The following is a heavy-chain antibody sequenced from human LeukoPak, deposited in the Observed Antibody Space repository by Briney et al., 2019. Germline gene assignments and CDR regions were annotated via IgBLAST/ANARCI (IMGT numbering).Heavy chain of an antibody. CDR2: IYPGDSDT. CDR3: ARRTYYYDSSGYEGYYFDY. Sequence: GESLKISCKGSGYSFTSYWNGWVRQMPGKGLEWMGIIYPGDSDTRYSPSFQGQVTISADKSISTAYLQWSSLKASDTAMYYCARRTYYYDSSGYEGYYFDYWGQGTLVTVSS. J-gene: IGHJ4*02. V-gene: IGHV5-51*01. D-gene: IGHD3-22*01. CDR1: GYSFTSYW.